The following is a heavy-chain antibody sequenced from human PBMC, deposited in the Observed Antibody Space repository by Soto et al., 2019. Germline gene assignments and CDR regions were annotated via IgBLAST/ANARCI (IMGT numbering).Heavy chain of an antibody. CDR1: GGSISSSSYY. CDR2: IYYSGST. Sequence: SETLSLTCTVSGGSISSSSYYWGWIRQPPGKGLEWIGSIYYSGSTYYNPSLKSRVTISVDTSKNQFSLKLSSVTAADTAVYYCARQEEELVPLGFDYWGQGTLVTVSS. J-gene: IGHJ4*02. D-gene: IGHD6-6*01. CDR3: ARQEEELVPLGFDY. V-gene: IGHV4-39*01.